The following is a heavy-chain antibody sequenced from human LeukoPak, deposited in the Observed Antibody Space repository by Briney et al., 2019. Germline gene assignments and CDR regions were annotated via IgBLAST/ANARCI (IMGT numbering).Heavy chain of an antibody. D-gene: IGHD3-10*01. CDR3: ATSMVRGRWAGYY. CDR1: GGSFSGYY. J-gene: IGHJ4*02. V-gene: IGHV4-34*01. Sequence: PSETLSLTCAVYGGSFSGYYWSWIRQPPGKGLEWIGEINHSGSSNYNPSLKSRVTISIDTSKNQFSLKLSSVTAADTAVYYCATSMVRGRWAGYYWGQGTLVTVSS. CDR2: INHSGSS.